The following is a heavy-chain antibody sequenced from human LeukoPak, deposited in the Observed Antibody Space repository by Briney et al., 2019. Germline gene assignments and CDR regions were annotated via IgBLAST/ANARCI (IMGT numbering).Heavy chain of an antibody. CDR3: ARLGYGDSTLDY. CDR1: GGSISSYY. Sequence: PSETLPLTCTVSGGSISSYYWSWIRQPPGKGLEWIGYIYYSGSTNYNPSLKSRVTISVDTSKNQFSLKLSSVTAADTAVYYCARLGYGDSTLDYWGQGTLVTVSS. D-gene: IGHD4-17*01. CDR2: IYYSGST. V-gene: IGHV4-59*08. J-gene: IGHJ4*02.